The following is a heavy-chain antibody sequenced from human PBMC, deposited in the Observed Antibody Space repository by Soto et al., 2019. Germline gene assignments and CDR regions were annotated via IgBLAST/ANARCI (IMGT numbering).Heavy chain of an antibody. V-gene: IGHV1-18*01. J-gene: IGHJ4*02. CDR2: VSTYNGNT. CDR1: GYRFSDYG. Sequence: QVHLVQSGAEVKRPGASVRVSCKASGYRFSDYGISWVRQAPGPGLKWMGWVSTYNGNTYSAQNFQGGDALTRDTSTNTAYMELRSLTSDDTAVSYCARENRATTVWNNYFDYWGQGTLVSVCS. D-gene: IGHD1-1*01. CDR3: ARENRATTVWNNYFDY.